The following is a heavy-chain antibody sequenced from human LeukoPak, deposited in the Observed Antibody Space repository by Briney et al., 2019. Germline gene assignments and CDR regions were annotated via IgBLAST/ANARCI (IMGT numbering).Heavy chain of an antibody. CDR2: ISSTTSYK. CDR1: GFTFSSYS. V-gene: IGHV3-21*01. J-gene: IGHJ4*02. D-gene: IGHD3-9*01. CDR3: ARLHYDVLTGPFDY. Sequence: GGSLRLSCAASGFTFSSYSMNWVRQAPGKGLEWVSFISSTTSYKYYADSVKGRFTISRDNAKNSLYLQMNSLRAEDTAVYYCARLHYDVLTGPFDYWGQGTLVTVSS.